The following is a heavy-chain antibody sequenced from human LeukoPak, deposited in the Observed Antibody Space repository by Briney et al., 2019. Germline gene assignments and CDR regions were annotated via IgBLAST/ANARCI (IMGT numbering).Heavy chain of an antibody. D-gene: IGHD4-11*01. J-gene: IGHJ4*02. CDR1: GYTFTGYY. CDR2: INPNSGGT. Sequence: ASVKVSCKASGYTFTGYYMHWVRQAPGQGLEWMGWINPNSGGTNYAQKFQGRVTMTRDTSISTAYMELSSLRSEDTAVYFCATEMTSVVPDYWGQGTLVTVSS. V-gene: IGHV1-2*02. CDR3: ATEMTSVVPDY.